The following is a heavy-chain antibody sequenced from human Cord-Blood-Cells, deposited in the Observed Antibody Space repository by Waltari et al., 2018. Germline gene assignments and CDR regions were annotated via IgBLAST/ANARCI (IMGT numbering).Heavy chain of an antibody. CDR1: GGSISSSSYY. CDR2: IYYSGST. V-gene: IGHV4-39*01. Sequence: QLQLQESGPGLVKPSETLSLTCPVPGGSISSSSYYWGWIRPPPGKGLEWIGSIYYSGSTYYNPSLKSRVTISVDTSKNQFSLKLSSVTAADTAVYYCAAGMAAAGTRWFDPWGQGTLVTVSS. CDR3: AAGMAAAGTRWFDP. D-gene: IGHD6-13*01. J-gene: IGHJ5*02.